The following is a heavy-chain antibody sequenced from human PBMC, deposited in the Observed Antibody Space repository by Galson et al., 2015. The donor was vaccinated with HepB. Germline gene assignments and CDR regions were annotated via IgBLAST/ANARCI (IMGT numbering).Heavy chain of an antibody. CDR1: GFTFSSYE. J-gene: IGHJ3*02. CDR2: ISSSGSTI. Sequence: SLRLSCAASGFTFSSYEMNWVRQAPGKGLEWVSYISSSGSTIYYADSVKGRFTISRDNAKNSLYLQMNSLRAEDTAVYYCARARLSILGYSSSWAPHTTETDAFDIWGQGTMVTVSS. CDR3: ARARLSILGYSSSWAPHTTETDAFDI. V-gene: IGHV3-48*03. D-gene: IGHD6-13*01.